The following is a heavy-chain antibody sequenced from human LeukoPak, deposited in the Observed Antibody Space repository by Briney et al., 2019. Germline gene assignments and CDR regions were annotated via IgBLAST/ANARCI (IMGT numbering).Heavy chain of an antibody. V-gene: IGHV4-61*02. D-gene: IGHD2-15*01. CDR2: IYTSGST. Sequence: SETLSLTRTVSGGSISSGSYYWSWIRQPAGKGLEWIGRIYTSGSTNYNPSLKSRVTISVDTSKNQFSLKLSSVTAADTAVYYCARGVLTPTSDIWGQGTMVTVSS. CDR3: ARGVLTPTSDI. J-gene: IGHJ3*02. CDR1: GGSISSGSYY.